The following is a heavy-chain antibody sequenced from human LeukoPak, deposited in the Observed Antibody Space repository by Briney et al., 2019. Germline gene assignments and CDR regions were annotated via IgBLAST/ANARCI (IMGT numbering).Heavy chain of an antibody. Sequence: SETLSLTCTVSGGSISSSSYYWGWIRQPPGKGLEWIGSIYYSGSTYYNPSLRSRVTISLDTSKNQFSLKLSSVTAADTAVYYCARDPDDIVVVPAAPPGYWGQGTLVTVSS. J-gene: IGHJ4*02. V-gene: IGHV4-39*02. CDR3: ARDPDDIVVVPAAPPGY. CDR1: GGSISSSSYY. D-gene: IGHD2-2*01. CDR2: IYYSGST.